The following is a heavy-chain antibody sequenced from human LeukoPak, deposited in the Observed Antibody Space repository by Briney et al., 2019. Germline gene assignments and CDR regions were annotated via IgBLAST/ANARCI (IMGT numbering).Heavy chain of an antibody. CDR1: GFTFSSYW. CDR2: IKQDGSEK. D-gene: IGHD5-24*01. J-gene: IGHJ4*02. CDR3: ARNFNHRDGYNYRRGGFDY. V-gene: IGHV3-7*01. Sequence: GGSLRLSCAASGFTFSSYWMSWVRQAPGKGLEWVANIKQDGSEKYYVDSVKGRFTISRDNAKNSLYLQMNSLRAEDTAVYYCARNFNHRDGYNYRRGGFDYWGQGTLVTVSS.